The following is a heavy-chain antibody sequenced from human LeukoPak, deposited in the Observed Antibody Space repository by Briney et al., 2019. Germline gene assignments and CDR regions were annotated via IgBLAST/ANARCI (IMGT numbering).Heavy chain of an antibody. CDR3: ARSLFGFDY. J-gene: IGHJ4*02. D-gene: IGHD3-10*02. Sequence: PGRSLRLSCAASGFTFSSYAMHWVRQAPGKGLEWVAVLHSGGSTYYADSVKGRFTISRDNSKNTLYLQMNSLRVEDTGVYYCARSLFGFDYWGQGTLVTVSS. CDR1: GFTFSSYA. V-gene: IGHV3-66*01. CDR2: LHSGGST.